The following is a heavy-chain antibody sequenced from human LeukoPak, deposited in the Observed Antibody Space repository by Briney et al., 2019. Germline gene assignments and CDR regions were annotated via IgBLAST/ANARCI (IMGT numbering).Heavy chain of an antibody. D-gene: IGHD7-27*01. Sequence: GGSLRLSCAASGFTFNSFFLNWVRLTPGRELEWGVCISQAGSETFYMDSVRGRFTIYKDNTKNSLYLQMDSLRAEDTAVYFCVRELGHSRHYFEYWGQGALVTVSS. CDR2: ISQAGSET. J-gene: IGHJ4*02. V-gene: IGHV3-7*01. CDR3: VRELGHSRHYFEY. CDR1: GFTFNSFF.